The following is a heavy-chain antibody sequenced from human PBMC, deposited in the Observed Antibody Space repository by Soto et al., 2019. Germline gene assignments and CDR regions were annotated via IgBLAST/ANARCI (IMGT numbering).Heavy chain of an antibody. V-gene: IGHV4-61*08. J-gene: IGHJ6*02. CDR2: IYYSGST. D-gene: IGHD5-12*01. CDR3: ARLNRLAPVANYHYHSMDV. Sequence: PSETLSLTCTVSGASVSTDGYYWSWIRQPPGKGLEYIGYIYYSGSTDYNPSLKSRVTTSLDTSKNQFSLILRSVTAADTAVYYCARLNRLAPVANYHYHSMDVWSQETTVTVSS. CDR1: GASVSTDGYY.